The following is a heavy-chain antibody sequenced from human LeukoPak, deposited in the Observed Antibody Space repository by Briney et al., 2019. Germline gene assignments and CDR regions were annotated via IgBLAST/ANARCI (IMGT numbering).Heavy chain of an antibody. D-gene: IGHD1-26*01. J-gene: IGHJ4*02. CDR3: ARRGGSYYFDN. V-gene: IGHV4-39*01. Sequence: PSETLSLTCTVSGGSISSSDYFWGWIRQPPGKGLEWIGIIYYRGSTYYNPSLKSRVTISVDTSKNQFSLKLNSVTAADTAVYYCARRGGSYYFDNWGQGTLVTVSS. CDR1: GGSISSSDYF. CDR2: IYYRGST.